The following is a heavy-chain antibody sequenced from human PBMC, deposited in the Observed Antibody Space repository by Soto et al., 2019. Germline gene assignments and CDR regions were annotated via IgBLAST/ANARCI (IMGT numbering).Heavy chain of an antibody. D-gene: IGHD2-21*02. J-gene: IGHJ4*02. CDR2: IYYNGNT. Sequence: QVQLQESGPGLVKPSETLSLTCIVSGGSMSGHYWSWIRQPPGKGLEWIGYIYYNGNTAYKPSLSSRVTISIDTSMNQLSLRLNSMTAADTAVHYCARGDWSLDYWGQGTLVTVSS. CDR1: GGSMSGHY. CDR3: ARGDWSLDY. V-gene: IGHV4-59*11.